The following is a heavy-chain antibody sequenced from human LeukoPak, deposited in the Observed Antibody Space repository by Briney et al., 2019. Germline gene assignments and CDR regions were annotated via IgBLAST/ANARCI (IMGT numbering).Heavy chain of an antibody. CDR1: GFTSSSYA. CDR3: AKDITTIAVAGDEDY. J-gene: IGHJ4*02. Sequence: PGGSLRLSCAASGFTSSSYAMSWVRQAPGKGLXXXXXXSGSGGSTYYADSVKGRFTISRDNSKNTLYLQMNSLRAEDTAVYYCAKDITTIAVAGDEDYWGQGTLVTVSS. V-gene: IGHV3-23*01. D-gene: IGHD3-22*01. CDR2: XSGSGGST.